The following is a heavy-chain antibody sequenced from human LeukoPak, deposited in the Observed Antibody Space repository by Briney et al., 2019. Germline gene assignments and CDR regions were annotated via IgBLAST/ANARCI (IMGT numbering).Heavy chain of an antibody. CDR2: INPNSGGT. D-gene: IGHD4-17*01. CDR3: ARGYDDYDANDY. Sequence: ASVKVSCQASGYTFTGYYMHWVRQAPGQGLEWMGRINPNSGGTNYAQKFQGRVTMTRDTSISTAYMELSRLRSDDTAVYYCARGYDDYDANDYWGQGTLVSVSS. V-gene: IGHV1-2*06. CDR1: GYTFTGYY. J-gene: IGHJ4*02.